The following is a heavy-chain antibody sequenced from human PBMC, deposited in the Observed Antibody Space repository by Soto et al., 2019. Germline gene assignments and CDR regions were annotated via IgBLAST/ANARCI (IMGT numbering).Heavy chain of an antibody. J-gene: IGHJ5*02. CDR1: GGSISNDDYY. CDR2: MTYSGST. Sequence: QVQLQESGPGLVQPSQTVTLTCSVSGGSISNDDYYWSWIRQPAGRGLEWIGYMTYSGSTYYNPSLKNRVIMSLGTSNNQFSLNLRSVTAADMAIYYCARVGTISGIVTNNWFDPWGQGILVTVSS. CDR3: ARVGTISGIVTNNWFDP. D-gene: IGHD3-3*01. V-gene: IGHV4-30-4*01.